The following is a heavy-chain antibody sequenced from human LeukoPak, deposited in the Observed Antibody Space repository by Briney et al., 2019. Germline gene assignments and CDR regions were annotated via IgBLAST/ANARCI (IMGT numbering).Heavy chain of an antibody. CDR2: IYYSGST. CDR1: GGSISSGDYY. Sequence: PSETLSLTCTVSGGSISSGDYYWSWIRQPPGKGLEWIGYIYYSGSTYYNPSLKSRVTISVDTSKNQFSLKLSSVTAADTAVYYCARDSPYYYDSSGYYPRWYFDYWGQGTLVTVSS. V-gene: IGHV4-30-4*01. CDR3: ARDSPYYYDSSGYYPRWYFDY. D-gene: IGHD3-22*01. J-gene: IGHJ4*02.